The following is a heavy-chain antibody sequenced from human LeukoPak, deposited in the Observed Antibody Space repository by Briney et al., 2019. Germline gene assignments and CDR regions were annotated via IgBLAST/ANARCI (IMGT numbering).Heavy chain of an antibody. D-gene: IGHD6-13*01. J-gene: IGHJ4*02. CDR1: GFTFSSYA. CDR3: AKVETAAAATLRGFDY. Sequence: GGSLRLSCAASGFTFSSYAMSWVRQAPGKGLEWVSSIGGSGGSTYYADSVKGRFTISRDNSKNTLYLQMNSLRTEDTAVYYCAKVETAAAATLRGFDYWGQGTLVTVSS. V-gene: IGHV3-23*01. CDR2: IGGSGGST.